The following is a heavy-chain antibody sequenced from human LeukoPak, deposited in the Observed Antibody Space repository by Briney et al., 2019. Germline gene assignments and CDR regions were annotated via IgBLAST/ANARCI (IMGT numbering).Heavy chain of an antibody. V-gene: IGHV4-34*01. Sequence: SETLSLTCAVYGGSFSGYYWSWIRQPPGKGLGWIGEINHSGSTNYNPSLKSRVTISVDTSKNQFSLKLSSVTAADTAVYYCARGSLRYFDWFPSSFDYWGQGTLVTVSS. D-gene: IGHD3-9*01. CDR3: ARGSLRYFDWFPSSFDY. CDR2: INHSGST. J-gene: IGHJ4*02. CDR1: GGSFSGYY.